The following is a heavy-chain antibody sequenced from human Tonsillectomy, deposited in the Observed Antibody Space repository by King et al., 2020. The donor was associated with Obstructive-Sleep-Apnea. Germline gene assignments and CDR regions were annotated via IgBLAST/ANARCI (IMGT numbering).Heavy chain of an antibody. CDR1: GDSISSYY. CDR2: IYYSGST. V-gene: IGHV4-59*08. Sequence: QVQLQESGPGLVKPSETLSLTCTVSGDSISSYYWSWIRQPPGKGLEWIGYIYYSGSTKYNPSLKSRVTISVDTSKNQFSLKLSSVTAAETAVYYCARNTEHYYYYGMDVWGQGTTVTVSS. D-gene: IGHD1-26*01. J-gene: IGHJ6*02. CDR3: ARNTEHYYYYGMDV.